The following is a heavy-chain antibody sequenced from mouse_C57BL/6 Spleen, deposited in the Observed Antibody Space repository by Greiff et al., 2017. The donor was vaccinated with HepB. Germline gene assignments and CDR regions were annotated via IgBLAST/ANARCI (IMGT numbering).Heavy chain of an antibody. V-gene: IGHV5-9-1*02. CDR1: GFTFSSYA. CDR3: TRGYYGSSSYFDY. Sequence: EVKLMESGEGLVKPGGSLKLSCAASGFTFSSYAMSWVRQTPEKRLEWVAYISSGGDYIYYADTVKGRFTISRDNARNTLYLQMSSLKSEDTAMYYCTRGYYGSSSYFDYWGQGTTLTVSS. CDR2: ISSGGDYI. J-gene: IGHJ2*01. D-gene: IGHD1-1*01.